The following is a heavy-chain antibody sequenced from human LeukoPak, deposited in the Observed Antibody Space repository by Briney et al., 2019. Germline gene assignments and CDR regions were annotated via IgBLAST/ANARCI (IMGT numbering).Heavy chain of an antibody. CDR2: ISSSSSTI. V-gene: IGHV3-48*01. CDR1: GFTFSSYS. Sequence: GGSLRLSCAASGFTFSSYSMNWVRQAPGEGLEWVSYISSSSSTIYYADSVKGRFTISRDNAKNSLYLQMNSLRAEDTAVYYCARGSGSYSFNLLGFDPWGQGTLVTVSS. D-gene: IGHD1-26*01. CDR3: ARGSGSYSFNLLGFDP. J-gene: IGHJ5*02.